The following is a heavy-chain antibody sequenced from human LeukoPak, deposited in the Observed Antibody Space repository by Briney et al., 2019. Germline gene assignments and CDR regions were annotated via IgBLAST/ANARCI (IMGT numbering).Heavy chain of an antibody. CDR3: AREGDGYNTDY. CDR1: GFTFSSYW. Sequence: PGGSLRLSCAASGFTFSSYWMHWVRQAPGKGVVWVSRIYSDGSSTSYADSVKGRFTISRDNAKNTLYLQMNSLRAEDTAVYYCAREGDGYNTDYWGQGTLVTVSS. CDR2: IYSDGSST. J-gene: IGHJ4*02. D-gene: IGHD5-24*01. V-gene: IGHV3-74*01.